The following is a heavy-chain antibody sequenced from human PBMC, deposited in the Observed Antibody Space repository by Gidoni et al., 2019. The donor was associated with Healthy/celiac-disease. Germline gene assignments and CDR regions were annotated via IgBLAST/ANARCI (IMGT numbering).Heavy chain of an antibody. V-gene: IGHV3-30*18. CDR1: GFTFSSYG. D-gene: IGHD1-1*01. Sequence: QVQLVESGGGVVQPGRSLRLSCAASGFTFSSYGMHWVRQAPGKGLEWVAVISYDGSNKYYADSVKGRFTISRDNSKNTLYLQMNSLRAEDTAVYYCAKGIDGYKTTDNPIDYWGQGTLVTVSS. J-gene: IGHJ4*02. CDR2: ISYDGSNK. CDR3: AKGIDGYKTTDNPIDY.